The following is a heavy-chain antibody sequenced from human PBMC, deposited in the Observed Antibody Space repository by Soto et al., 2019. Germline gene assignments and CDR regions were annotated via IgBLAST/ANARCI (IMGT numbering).Heavy chain of an antibody. CDR1: GGTFSSYA. Sequence: QVQLVQSGAEVKKPGSSVKVSCKASGGTFSSYAISWVRQAPGQGLEWMGGIIPIFGTANYAQKFQGRVTMTADESTSTADMELSSLRSEDTAVYYCATPGGAMEEVLGYYYYGMDVWGQGTTVTVSS. CDR3: ATPGGAMEEVLGYYYYGMDV. CDR2: IIPIFGTA. D-gene: IGHD1-26*01. J-gene: IGHJ6*02. V-gene: IGHV1-69*12.